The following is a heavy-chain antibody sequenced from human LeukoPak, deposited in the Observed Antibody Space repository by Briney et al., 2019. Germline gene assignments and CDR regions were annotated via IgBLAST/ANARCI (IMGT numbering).Heavy chain of an antibody. V-gene: IGHV4-59*12. CDR3: ARGGPGAFDI. CDR2: IYHSGST. D-gene: IGHD3-16*01. Sequence: TSETLSLTCTVSGGSISSYYWSWIRQPPGKGLEWIGYIYHSGSTYYNPSLKSRVTISVDRSKNQFSLKLSSVTAADTAVYYCARGGPGAFDIWGQGTMVTVSS. CDR1: GGSISSYY. J-gene: IGHJ3*02.